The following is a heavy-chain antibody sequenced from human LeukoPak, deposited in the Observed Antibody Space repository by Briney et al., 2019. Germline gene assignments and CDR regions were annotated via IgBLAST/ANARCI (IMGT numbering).Heavy chain of an antibody. Sequence: SGTLSLTCAVSGGSVSSDKWWTWVRQPPGRGLERIGEIFHSGSNNYTPSLKSRVTMSVDKTKNQVSLKLSSVTAADTAVYFCARARASEGPDAFDIWGLGTMVTVSS. D-gene: IGHD2-21*01. CDR3: ARARASEGPDAFDI. V-gene: IGHV4-4*02. J-gene: IGHJ3*02. CDR2: IFHSGSN. CDR1: GGSVSSDKW.